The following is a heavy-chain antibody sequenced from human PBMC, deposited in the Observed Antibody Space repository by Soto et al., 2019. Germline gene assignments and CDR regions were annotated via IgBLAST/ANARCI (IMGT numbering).Heavy chain of an antibody. CDR1: GGSISSGGYS. Sequence: SETLSLTCAVSGGSISSGGYSWNWIRRPPGKGLEWIGYIYHSGSTYYNPSLKSRVTISVDRSENQFSLKLSSVTAADTAVYYCARVLSSTSYKRFWFDPWGQGTLVTVSS. J-gene: IGHJ5*02. D-gene: IGHD2-2*01. CDR2: IYHSGST. V-gene: IGHV4-30-2*01. CDR3: ARVLSSTSYKRFWFDP.